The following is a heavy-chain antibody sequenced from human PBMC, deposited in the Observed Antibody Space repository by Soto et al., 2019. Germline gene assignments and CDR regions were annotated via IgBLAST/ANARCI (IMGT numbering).Heavy chain of an antibody. CDR3: ARDSSSGRPFDY. V-gene: IGHV1-46*01. Sequence: QVQLVQSGAEVKKPGASVKVSCKASGYTFTSYYMHWVRQAPGQGLEWMGIINPSGGSTSYAQKFQGRVTMTRDTSTSIVYMELSSLRSEDTAVYYCARDSSSGRPFDYWGQGTLVTVSS. CDR2: INPSGGST. D-gene: IGHD6-13*01. CDR1: GYTFTSYY. J-gene: IGHJ4*02.